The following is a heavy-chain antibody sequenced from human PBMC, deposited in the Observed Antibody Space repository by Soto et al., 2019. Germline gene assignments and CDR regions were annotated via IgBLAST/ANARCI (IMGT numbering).Heavy chain of an antibody. CDR1: GFTFSSYA. Sequence: EVQLVESGGGLVQPGGSLRLSCAASGFTFSSYAMHWVRQPTGKGLEWVSAIGTAGDTYYAGSAKGRFTISRENAKSSLYLQMNSLRAGDTAVYYRVRLGRDGYFGYWGQGTLVTVSS. CDR2: IGTAGDT. D-gene: IGHD2-15*01. CDR3: VRLGRDGYFGY. V-gene: IGHV3-13*04. J-gene: IGHJ4*02.